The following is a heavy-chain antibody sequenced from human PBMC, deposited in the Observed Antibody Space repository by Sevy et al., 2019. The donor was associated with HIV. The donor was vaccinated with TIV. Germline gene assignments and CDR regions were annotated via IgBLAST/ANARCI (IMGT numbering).Heavy chain of an antibody. J-gene: IGHJ6*02. CDR2: IYYSGST. D-gene: IGHD3-3*01. CDR1: GGSISSYY. CDR3: ARVAPRCCWSGKGAYYYYGMDV. V-gene: IGHV4-59*01. Sequence: SETLSLTCTVSGGSISSYYWSWIRQPPGKGLEWIGYIYYSGSTNYNPSLKSRVTISVDTSKNQFSLKLSSVTAADTAVYCCARVAPRCCWSGKGAYYYYGMDVWGQGTTVTVSS.